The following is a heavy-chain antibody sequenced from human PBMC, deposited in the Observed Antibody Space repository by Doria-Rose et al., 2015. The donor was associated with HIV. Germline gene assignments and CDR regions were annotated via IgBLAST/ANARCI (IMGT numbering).Heavy chain of an antibody. CDR1: GCSISHYY. Sequence: QVQLQESGPGLVKPSETLSLTCSVSGCSISHYYWSWIRQHPGKGLEYIGDIFYTGSTNYSPSLESRVSISIDTSKNKFSLRLSSVTAADTAVYYCARVLSGTYDYWGQGTLVTVSS. CDR3: ARVLSGTYDY. D-gene: IGHD1-26*01. J-gene: IGHJ4*02. CDR2: IFYTGST. V-gene: IGHV4-59*01.